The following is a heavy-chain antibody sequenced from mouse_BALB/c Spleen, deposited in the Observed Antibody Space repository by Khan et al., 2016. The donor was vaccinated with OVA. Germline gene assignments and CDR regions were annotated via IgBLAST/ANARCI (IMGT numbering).Heavy chain of an antibody. Sequence: QMQLEESGAALAKPGASVKMSCKASGYTFSTYWMHWVKQRPGQGLEWIGYINPTSGYTDYNEKFKDKATLSADKSSSTAYKKLSGLTSEDSAVYYCTRDRMDYWGQGTTLTVSA. V-gene: IGHV1-7*01. CDR2: INPTSGYT. J-gene: IGHJ2*01. CDR3: TRDRMDY. CDR1: GYTFSTYW.